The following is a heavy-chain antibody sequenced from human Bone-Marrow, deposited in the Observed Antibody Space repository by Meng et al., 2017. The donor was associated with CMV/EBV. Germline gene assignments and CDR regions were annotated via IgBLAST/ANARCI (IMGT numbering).Heavy chain of an antibody. V-gene: IGHV3-15*01. CDR1: GFTFSDVW. CDR3: TTGDCSGGGSGHAFDI. CDR2: IKRKIESETT. J-gene: IGHJ3*02. Sequence: GESLKISCAASGFTFSDVWMTWVRQAPGKGLEWVGRIKRKIESETTEYAAPVKGRFTISRDDTRDTLYLHMNSLKTEDTAVYYCTTGDCSGGGSGHAFDIWGPRTRVTVSS. D-gene: IGHD2-15*01.